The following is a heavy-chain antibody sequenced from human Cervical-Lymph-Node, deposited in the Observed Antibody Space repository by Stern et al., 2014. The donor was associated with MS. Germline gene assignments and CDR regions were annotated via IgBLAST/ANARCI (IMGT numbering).Heavy chain of an antibody. V-gene: IGHV1-2*02. CDR1: GYIFTDYY. J-gene: IGHJ5*02. CDR2: INPKSGGT. CDR3: TRALRIADRPSPGGHWFDP. D-gene: IGHD6-6*01. Sequence: VQLVQSGAEVEKPGASVKVSCKASGYIFTDYYLHWVRQAPGQGLELMGRINPKSGGTSYAQSFQGRVTLTRDTSITTAYMDLSRLTSDDTAVYYCTRALRIADRPSPGGHWFDPWGQGTLVIVSS.